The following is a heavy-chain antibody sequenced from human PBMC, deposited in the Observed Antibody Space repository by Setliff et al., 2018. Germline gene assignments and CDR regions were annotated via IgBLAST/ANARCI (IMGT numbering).Heavy chain of an antibody. D-gene: IGHD5-12*01. V-gene: IGHV1-2*02. CDR3: TKDLKKWLQFGWYFDL. CDR2: INPISGGA. Sequence: ASVKVSCKASGYIFAGYYMHWVRQTPGQGLEWMGWINPISGGANYAQKFQGRVTLTRDTSISTAFLELNGLRSDDTAVYYCTKDLKKWLQFGWYFDLWGRGTLVTVSS. CDR1: GYIFAGYY. J-gene: IGHJ2*01.